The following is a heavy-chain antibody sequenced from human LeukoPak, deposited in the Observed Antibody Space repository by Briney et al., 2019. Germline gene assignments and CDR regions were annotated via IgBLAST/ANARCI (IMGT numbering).Heavy chain of an antibody. Sequence: GGSLRLSCAASGFTFSSYSMNWVRQAPGKGLEWVSFISRSSSYIYYADSVKGRFTISRDNAKNSLYLQMNSLRAEDTAVYYCARYKVDTASYFDYWGQGALVTVSS. D-gene: IGHD5-18*01. CDR3: ARYKVDTASYFDY. CDR1: GFTFSSYS. CDR2: ISRSSSYI. J-gene: IGHJ4*02. V-gene: IGHV3-21*01.